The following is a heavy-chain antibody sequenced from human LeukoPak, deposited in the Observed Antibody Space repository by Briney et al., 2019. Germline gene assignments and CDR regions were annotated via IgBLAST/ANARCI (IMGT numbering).Heavy chain of an antibody. J-gene: IGHJ4*02. Sequence: ASVKVSCKASGYTFTSYGISWGRQAPGQGLGWMGWISAYNGNTNYAQKLQGKVTMTTDTSTSTAYMELRSLRSDDTAVYYCARDYYDSSGYVPFDFWGQGTLVTVSS. CDR1: GYTFTSYG. V-gene: IGHV1-18*01. D-gene: IGHD3-22*01. CDR2: ISAYNGNT. CDR3: ARDYYDSSGYVPFDF.